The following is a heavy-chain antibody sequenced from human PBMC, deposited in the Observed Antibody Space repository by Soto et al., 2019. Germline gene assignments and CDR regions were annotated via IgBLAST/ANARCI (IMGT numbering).Heavy chain of an antibody. Sequence: QFQVQESGPGLVEPWGTLSLICSVSGYSMIAYYWSWMRQPPGKGLEWIGRIYTDGTTQFNASLKRRVTMSVDTSKNQSSLNVHSVTAADTAVDYCAKGGFGDGDYMHHVMDVWGQGATVVVSS. CDR2: IYTDGTT. V-gene: IGHV4-4*07. D-gene: IGHD3-10*01. CDR3: AKGGFGDGDYMHHVMDV. J-gene: IGHJ6*02. CDR1: GYSMIAYY.